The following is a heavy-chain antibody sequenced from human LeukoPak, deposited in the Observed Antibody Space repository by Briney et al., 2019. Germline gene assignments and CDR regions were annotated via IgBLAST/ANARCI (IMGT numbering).Heavy chain of an antibody. CDR2: INHSGST. CDR1: GGSFSGYY. J-gene: IGHJ5*02. CDR3: ARDIRCSGGSCYRTLRGWFDP. Sequence: SETLSLTCAVYGGSFSGYYWSWIRQPPGKGLEWIGEINHSGSTNYNPSLKSRVTISVDTSKNQFSLKLSSVTAADTAVYYCARDIRCSGGSCYRTLRGWFDPWGQGTLVTVSS. D-gene: IGHD2-15*01. V-gene: IGHV4-34*01.